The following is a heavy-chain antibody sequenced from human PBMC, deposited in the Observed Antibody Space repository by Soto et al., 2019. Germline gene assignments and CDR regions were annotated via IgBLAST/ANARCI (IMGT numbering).Heavy chain of an antibody. CDR1: GFTFSSYA. CDR3: AKDNGPPRYYDFWSGYSRGPSYGMDV. Sequence: GGSLRLSCAASGFTFSSYAMIWVRQAPGKGLEWVSAISGSGGSTYYADSVKGRFTISRDNSKNTLYLQMNSLRAEDTAVYYCAKDNGPPRYYDFWSGYSRGPSYGMDVWGQGTTVTVSS. J-gene: IGHJ6*02. V-gene: IGHV3-23*01. D-gene: IGHD3-3*01. CDR2: ISGSGGST.